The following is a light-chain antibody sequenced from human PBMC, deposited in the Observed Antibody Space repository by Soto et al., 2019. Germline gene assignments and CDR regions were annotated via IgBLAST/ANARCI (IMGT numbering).Light chain of an antibody. CDR1: NIGSKS. CDR3: HVWDISAEQVV. CDR2: ADS. Sequence: APGQTATVTCGADNIGSKSVHWYQKKAGQAPLLVVFADSDRPPGIPARFSAFNSGNTATLTISMVEDGDEADYYCHVWDISAEQVVFGGGTQLTVL. V-gene: IGLV3-21*02. J-gene: IGLJ2*01.